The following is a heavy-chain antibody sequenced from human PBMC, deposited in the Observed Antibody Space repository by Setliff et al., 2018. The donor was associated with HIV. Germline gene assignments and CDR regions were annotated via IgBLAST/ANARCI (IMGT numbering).Heavy chain of an antibody. Sequence: GASVKVSCKASGYTFTGYYMHWVRQAPGQGLEWMGRINPNNGGTKYAQRFQGRVTMTRDTSISTAYMEMSRLTSDDTAVYYCARGLGANYYDSSGYYSWFYFDFWGQGTLVTVSS. CDR2: INPNNGGT. D-gene: IGHD3-22*01. CDR1: GYTFTGYY. J-gene: IGHJ4*02. CDR3: ARGLGANYYDSSGYYSWFYFDF. V-gene: IGHV1-2*06.